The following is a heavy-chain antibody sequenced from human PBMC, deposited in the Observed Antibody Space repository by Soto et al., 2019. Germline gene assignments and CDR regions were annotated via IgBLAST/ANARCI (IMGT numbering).Heavy chain of an antibody. CDR3: ARVGYNYGHIDY. Sequence: SETLSLTCTVSGGSVSSGGYSWNWIRQYPVQGLEWIGYIYNSGNTYYNPSLKSRVTISADTSKNQFSLKLSSVSAADTAVYYCARVGYNYGHIDYWGQGTLVTVSS. CDR1: GGSVSSGGYS. V-gene: IGHV4-31*03. J-gene: IGHJ4*02. CDR2: IYNSGNT. D-gene: IGHD5-18*01.